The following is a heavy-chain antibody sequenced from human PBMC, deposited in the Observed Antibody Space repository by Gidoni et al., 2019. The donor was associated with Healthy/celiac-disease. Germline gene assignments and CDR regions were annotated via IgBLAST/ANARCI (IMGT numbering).Heavy chain of an antibody. CDR2: IYWNDDK. CDR1: GFSLSTSGVG. CDR3: AHSIGIVVVPAAKADYYGMDV. V-gene: IGHV2-5*01. Sequence: QITLKESGPTLVKPTQTLTLTCTFSGFSLSTSGVGVGWIRQPPGKALEWLALIYWNDDKRYSPSLKSRLTSTKDTSKNQVVLTMTNMDPVDTATYYCAHSIGIVVVPAAKADYYGMDVWGQGTTVTVSS. D-gene: IGHD2-2*01. J-gene: IGHJ6*02.